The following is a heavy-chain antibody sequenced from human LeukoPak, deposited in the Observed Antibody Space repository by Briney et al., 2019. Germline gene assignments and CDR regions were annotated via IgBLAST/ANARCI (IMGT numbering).Heavy chain of an antibody. D-gene: IGHD6-6*01. V-gene: IGHV1-69*13. J-gene: IGHJ4*02. CDR1: GGTFSSYA. CDR3: ARDGGSSLADDY. CDR2: IIPIFGTA. Sequence: SAKVSCKASGGTFSSYAISWVRQAPGQGLEWMGGIIPIFGTANYAQKFQGRVTITADESTSTAYMELGSLRSVDTAVYYCARDGGSSLADDYWGQGTLVTVSS.